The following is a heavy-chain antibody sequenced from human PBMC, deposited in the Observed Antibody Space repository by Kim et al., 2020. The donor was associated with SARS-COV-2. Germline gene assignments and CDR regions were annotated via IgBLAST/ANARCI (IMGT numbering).Heavy chain of an antibody. J-gene: IGHJ4*02. V-gene: IGHV3-48*03. CDR2: ISSSGSTI. D-gene: IGHD2-15*01. CDR3: ARGVGYCSGGSCYKSDY. Sequence: GGSLRLSCAASGFTFSSYEMNWVRQAPGKGLEWVSYISSSGSTIYYADSVKGRFTISRDNAKNSLYLQMNSLRAEDTAVYYCARGVGYCSGGSCYKSDYWGQGTLVTVSS. CDR1: GFTFSSYE.